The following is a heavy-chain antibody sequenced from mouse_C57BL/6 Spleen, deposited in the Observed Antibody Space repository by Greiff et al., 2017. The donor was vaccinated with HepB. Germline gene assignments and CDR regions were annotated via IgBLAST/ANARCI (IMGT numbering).Heavy chain of an antibody. CDR2: IDPEDGDT. J-gene: IGHJ3*01. Sequence: VQLKQSGAELVRPGASVKLSCTASGFNIKDYYMHWVKQRPEQGLEWIGRIDPEDGDTEYAPKFQGKATMTADTSSNTAYLQLSSLTSEDTAVYYCTTYGYDGTWFAYWGQGTLVTVSA. CDR1: GFNIKDYY. V-gene: IGHV14-1*01. CDR3: TTYGYDGTWFAY. D-gene: IGHD2-2*01.